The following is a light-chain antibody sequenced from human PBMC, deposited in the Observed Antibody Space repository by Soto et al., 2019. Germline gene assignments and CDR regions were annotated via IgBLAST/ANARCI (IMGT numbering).Light chain of an antibody. CDR3: QQYNNWPQT. Sequence: PGERVTLSCRASQSVSSLAWYQQKPGQAPRLLIYDASTRATGIPARFSGSGSGTDFTLTISGLQSEDFAVYYCQQYNNWPQTFGQGTKVDI. CDR2: DAS. CDR1: QSVSS. V-gene: IGKV3-15*01. J-gene: IGKJ1*01.